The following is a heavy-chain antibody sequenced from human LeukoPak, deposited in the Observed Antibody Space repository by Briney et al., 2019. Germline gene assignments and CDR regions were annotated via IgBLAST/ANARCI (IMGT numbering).Heavy chain of an antibody. V-gene: IGHV3-30-3*02. CDR2: ISYDGSNK. J-gene: IGHJ4*02. CDR1: GFTFSSYA. Sequence: GGSLRLSCAASGFTFSSYAMHWVRQAQGKGLEWVAVISYDGSNKYYADSVKGRFAISRDNSKNTLYLQMNSLRAEDTAVYYCVKTFYDFWSGYWDYFDYWGQGTLVPVSS. D-gene: IGHD3-3*01. CDR3: VKTFYDFWSGYWDYFDY.